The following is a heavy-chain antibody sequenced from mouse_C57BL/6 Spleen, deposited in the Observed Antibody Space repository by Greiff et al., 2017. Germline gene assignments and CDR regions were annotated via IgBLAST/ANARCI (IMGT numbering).Heavy chain of an antibody. CDR1: GYTFTDYE. D-gene: IGHD2-5*01. CDR3: TRQDSNYWYFDV. Sequence: LQESGAELVRPGASVTLSCKASGYTFTDYEMHWVKQTPVHGLEWIGAIDPETGGTAYNQKFKGKAILTADKSSSTAYMELRSLTSEDSAVYYCTRQDSNYWYFDVWGTGTTVTVSS. V-gene: IGHV1-15*01. CDR2: IDPETGGT. J-gene: IGHJ1*03.